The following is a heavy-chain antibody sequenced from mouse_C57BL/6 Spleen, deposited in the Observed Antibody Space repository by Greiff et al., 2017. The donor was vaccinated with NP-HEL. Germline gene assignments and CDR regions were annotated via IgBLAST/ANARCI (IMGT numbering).Heavy chain of an antibody. CDR3: ARPEVAMDY. J-gene: IGHJ4*01. CDR1: GYTFTDYY. CDR2: INPNNGGT. V-gene: IGHV1-26*01. Sequence: EVQLQQSGPELVKPGASVKISCKASGYTFTDYYMNWVKQSHGKSLEWIGDINPNNGGTSYNQKFKGKATLTVDKSSSTAYMELRSLTSEDSAVYYCARPEVAMDYWGQGTSVTVSS.